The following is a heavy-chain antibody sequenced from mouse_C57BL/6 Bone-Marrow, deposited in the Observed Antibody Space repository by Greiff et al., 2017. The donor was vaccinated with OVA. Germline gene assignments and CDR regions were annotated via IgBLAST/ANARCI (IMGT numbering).Heavy chain of an antibody. V-gene: IGHV1-9*01. CDR1: GYTFTGYW. Sequence: LMEPGASVKLSCKATGYTFTGYWIEWVKQRPGHGLEWIGEILPGSGSTNYNEKFKGKATFTADTSSNTAYMQLSSLTTEDSAIYYWASLHYYGLYYFDYWGQGTTLTVSS. J-gene: IGHJ2*01. CDR3: ASLHYYGLYYFDY. CDR2: ILPGSGST. D-gene: IGHD1-1*01.